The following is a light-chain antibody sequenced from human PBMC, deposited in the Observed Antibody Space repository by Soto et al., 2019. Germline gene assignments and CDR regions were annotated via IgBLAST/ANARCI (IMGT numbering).Light chain of an antibody. CDR1: QGIASF. J-gene: IGKJ3*01. V-gene: IGKV1-9*01. CDR3: LQHNSYPLT. CDR2: AAS. Sequence: DIQLTQSPSFLAASVGDRVTITCRASQGIASFLAWYQQKPGKAPKHLIYAASSLQSGVPSRFSGSGSGTEFTLTISSLQPEDSATYYCLQHNSYPLTFGPGTKVDIK.